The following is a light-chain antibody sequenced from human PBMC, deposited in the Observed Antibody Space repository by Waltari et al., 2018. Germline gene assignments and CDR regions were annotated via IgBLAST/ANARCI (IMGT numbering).Light chain of an antibody. Sequence: QSVLTQPPSVSAAPGQKVTISCSGHNSTIGHGFVSWYQQLPGTAPKLPLYDINKRPSGIPDRFSGSRSGTSATLVISGLQTGDMADYYCVTWDNILSARVFGGGTKLTV. V-gene: IGLV1-51*01. J-gene: IGLJ3*02. CDR3: VTWDNILSARV. CDR2: DIN. CDR1: NSTIGHGF.